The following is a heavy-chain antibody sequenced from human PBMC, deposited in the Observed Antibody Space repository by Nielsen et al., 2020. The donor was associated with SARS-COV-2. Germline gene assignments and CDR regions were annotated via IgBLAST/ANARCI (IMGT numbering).Heavy chain of an antibody. CDR3: AKTTGGVDY. D-gene: IGHD1-14*01. Sequence: GGSLRLSCAASAFTFSTYWMHWVRQAPGKGLVWVSRINSDGSSTSYADSVKGRFTISRDNSKDTLYLQMNSLRAEDTAVYYCAKTTGGVDYWGQGTLVTVSS. V-gene: IGHV3-74*01. J-gene: IGHJ4*02. CDR2: INSDGSST. CDR1: AFTFSTYW.